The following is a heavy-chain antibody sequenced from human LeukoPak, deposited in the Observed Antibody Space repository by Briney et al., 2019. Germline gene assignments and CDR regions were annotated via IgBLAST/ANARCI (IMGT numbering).Heavy chain of an antibody. CDR3: ARGTFLVAAPAVYSFDY. CDR1: GGATCSYL. CDR2: IYNSGST. V-gene: IGHV4-4*07. Sequence: PPETPSPSRAVSGGATCSYLASWIGQPAGKGLEWIGHIYNSGSTNYNPSLKGRVTMSVATSKNQFSLHLSSVTAADTAVYYCARGTFLVAAPAVYSFDYWGQGTLVTVSS. J-gene: IGHJ4*02. D-gene: IGHD1-26*01.